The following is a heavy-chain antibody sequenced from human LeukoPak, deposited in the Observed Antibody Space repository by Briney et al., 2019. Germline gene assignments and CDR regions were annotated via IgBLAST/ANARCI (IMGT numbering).Heavy chain of an antibody. D-gene: IGHD3-22*01. Sequence: SETLSLTCTVSGGSISSGGYYWSWIRQYPGKGLEWFGYIYNSGSPYYNPFLKRRVTMSAAASKNQFSLKLYSVTAADTAVYYCARGYYHDSNGYFWFDPWGQGTLVTVSS. V-gene: IGHV4-31*03. J-gene: IGHJ5*02. CDR3: ARGYYHDSNGYFWFDP. CDR2: IYNSGSP. CDR1: GGSISSGGYY.